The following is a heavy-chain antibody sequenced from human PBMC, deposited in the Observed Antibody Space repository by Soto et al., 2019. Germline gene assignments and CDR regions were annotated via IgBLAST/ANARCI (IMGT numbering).Heavy chain of an antibody. CDR3: ARDQGAAPGIQGYNWFDP. J-gene: IGHJ5*02. D-gene: IGHD6-13*01. CDR2: IYYSGST. Sequence: SETLSLTCSVSGASITTYYWSWIRQPPGRGLEWIGYIYYSGSTNYNPSLKSRVTISVDTSKNQFSLKLSSVTAADTAVYYCARDQGAAPGIQGYNWFDPWGQGTPVPVYS. CDR1: GASITTYY. V-gene: IGHV4-59*01.